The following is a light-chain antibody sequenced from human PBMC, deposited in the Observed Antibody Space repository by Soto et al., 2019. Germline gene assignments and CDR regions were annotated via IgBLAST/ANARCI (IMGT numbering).Light chain of an antibody. Sequence: DIVMTQSPDSLAVSLGERATIDCKSSQNILYSSNNKNYLAWYQQKPGQPPRLLFYWASTRESGVPDRFSGSGSGAHFTLTIHGLQTEDVAVYYYQQYYGIPWPFGQGTKVEVK. CDR3: QQYYGIPWP. CDR1: QNILYSSNNKNY. V-gene: IGKV4-1*01. J-gene: IGKJ1*01. CDR2: WAS.